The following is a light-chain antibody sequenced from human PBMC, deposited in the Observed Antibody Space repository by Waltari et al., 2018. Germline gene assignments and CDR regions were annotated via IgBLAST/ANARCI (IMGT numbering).Light chain of an antibody. CDR3: QQYDTTPLT. CDR2: WAS. J-gene: IGKJ4*01. Sequence: DLVMTPSPASLAVSLVDRAPINSKSSQSLLFSSNNKNYLAWYQQKPGQPPKLLIYWASIRESGVPDRFSGSGSGTDFTLTISSLQAEDVAVYYCQQYDTTPLTFGGGTKVEIK. V-gene: IGKV4-1*01. CDR1: QSLLFSSNNKNY.